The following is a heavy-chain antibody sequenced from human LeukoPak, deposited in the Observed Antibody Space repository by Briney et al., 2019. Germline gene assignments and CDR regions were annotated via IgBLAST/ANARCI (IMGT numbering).Heavy chain of an antibody. CDR1: GGSISSGDYY. CDR2: IYYSGST. CDR3: SRIAVAGDLEGDWYFDL. J-gene: IGHJ2*01. D-gene: IGHD6-19*01. V-gene: IGHV4-30-4*03. Sequence: SQTLSLTCTVSGGSISSGDYYWSWIRQPPGKGLEWIGYIYYSGSTYYNPSLKSRVTISVDTSKNQFSLKLSSVTAADTAVYYPSRIAVAGDLEGDWYFDLWGRGTLVTVSS.